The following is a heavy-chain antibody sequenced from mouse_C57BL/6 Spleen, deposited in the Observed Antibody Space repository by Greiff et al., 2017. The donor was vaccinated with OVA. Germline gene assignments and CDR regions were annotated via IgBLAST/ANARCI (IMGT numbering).Heavy chain of an antibody. CDR1: GYSFTSYY. J-gene: IGHJ2*01. CDR2: IYPGSGNT. Sequence: VKLMESGPELVKPGASVKISCKASGYSFTSYYIHWVKQRPGQGLEWIGWIYPGSGNTKYNEKFKGKATLTADTSSSTAYMQLSSLTSEDSAVYYCARRDGSSSFDYWGQGTTLTVSS. V-gene: IGHV1-66*01. D-gene: IGHD1-1*01. CDR3: ARRDGSSSFDY.